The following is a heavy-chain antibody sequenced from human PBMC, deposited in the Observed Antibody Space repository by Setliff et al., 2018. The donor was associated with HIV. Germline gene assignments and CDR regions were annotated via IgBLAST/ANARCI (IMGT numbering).Heavy chain of an antibody. V-gene: IGHV4-39*07. CDR2: VSYSGST. D-gene: IGHD3-22*01. J-gene: IGHJ4*02. CDR3: GGNGYYSIDY. CDR1: GGSISSNSYY. Sequence: SETLSLTCTVSGGSISSNSYYWGWIRQSPGKGLEWIGSVSYSGSTYYNPSLKSRVTISVDTSKNQFSLELNSVTAADTAVYYCGGNGYYSIDYWGQGTLVTVSS.